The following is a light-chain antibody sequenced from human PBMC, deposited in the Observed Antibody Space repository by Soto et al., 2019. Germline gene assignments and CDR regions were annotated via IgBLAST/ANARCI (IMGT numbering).Light chain of an antibody. CDR2: AAS. V-gene: IGKV1-27*01. Sequence: DIQVTQSPSSLSASLGDRVTITCRANQAIGVYLAGFQHQPGKVPQLLIYAASALQSGVPSRFSGSGSGTEFTLTIRSLQPEDIETYYCQKYNSAPLPFGGGTKVEI. J-gene: IGKJ4*01. CDR1: QAIGVY. CDR3: QKYNSAPLP.